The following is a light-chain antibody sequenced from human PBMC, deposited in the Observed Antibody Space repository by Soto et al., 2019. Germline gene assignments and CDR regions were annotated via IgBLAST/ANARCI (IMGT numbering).Light chain of an antibody. Sequence: IVLPRWRGALSLSPGERATLACRASQSLSNSELAWYQQKPGQAPRLLIYGASSRATGIPDRFSGSGSGTDFTLTIRRLEPEDSAMNYCRQHVTTVGQGTKVDI. V-gene: IGKV3-20*01. J-gene: IGKJ1*01. CDR2: GAS. CDR3: RQHVTT. CDR1: QSLSNSE.